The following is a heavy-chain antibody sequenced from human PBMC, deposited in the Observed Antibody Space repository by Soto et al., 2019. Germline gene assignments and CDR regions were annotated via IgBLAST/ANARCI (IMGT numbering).Heavy chain of an antibody. CDR3: AREYCSSTSCYSSVNNWFDP. D-gene: IGHD2-2*01. CDR2: INHSGST. Sequence: SETLSLTCAVYGGSFSGYYWSWIRQPPGKGLEWIGEINHSGSTNYNPSLKSRVTISVDTSKNQFSLKLSSVTAADTAVYYCAREYCSSTSCYSSVNNWFDPWGQGTLVTVS. CDR1: GGSFSGYY. J-gene: IGHJ5*02. V-gene: IGHV4-34*01.